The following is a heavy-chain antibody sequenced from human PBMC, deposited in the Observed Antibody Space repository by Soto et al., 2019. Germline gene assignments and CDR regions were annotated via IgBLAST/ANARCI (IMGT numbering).Heavy chain of an antibody. V-gene: IGHV4-59*01. J-gene: IGHJ4*02. CDR3: ARAKSNYQTFDH. CDR1: GDSMSSYY. D-gene: IGHD4-4*01. Sequence: QVQLQESGPGLMKPSETLSLTCTVSGDSMSSYYWSWIRQPPGKGLEWIGYIYYSGSTTYNPSLRSRVTMSVDTSKNQFSLRLSSVTAADTAVYYCARAKSNYQTFDHWGQGSQVTVSS. CDR2: IYYSGST.